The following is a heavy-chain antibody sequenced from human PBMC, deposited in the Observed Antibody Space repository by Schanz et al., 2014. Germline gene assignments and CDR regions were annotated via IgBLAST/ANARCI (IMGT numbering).Heavy chain of an antibody. Sequence: VQLVESGGGVVQPGRSLRLSCAVSGFTVNTNYMSWVRQAPGKGLEWISSMYINSGSTQYADSVKGRFTISRDNAKNSLYLQMNSLRAEDTAVYYCARDKGGLIPFDYWGQGTLVAVSS. D-gene: IGHD2-15*01. V-gene: IGHV3-66*01. CDR2: MYINSGST. J-gene: IGHJ4*02. CDR1: GFTVNTNY. CDR3: ARDKGGLIPFDY.